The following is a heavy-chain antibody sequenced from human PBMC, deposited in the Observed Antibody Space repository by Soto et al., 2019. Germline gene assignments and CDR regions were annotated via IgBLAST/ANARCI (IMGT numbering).Heavy chain of an antibody. D-gene: IGHD2-15*01. CDR1: GFAFSTYG. Sequence: QLQLVESGGAVVQPGTSLTLSCVASGFAFSTYGMHWVRQAPGKGLEWVAAILYDGNRRYYADSVKGRFTTSRDNSMNTLYLQMNSLRDEDTAVYYCANLDVAVHLMDCWGQGTLVTVSS. V-gene: IGHV3-30*18. J-gene: IGHJ4*02. CDR2: ILYDGNRR. CDR3: ANLDVAVHLMDC.